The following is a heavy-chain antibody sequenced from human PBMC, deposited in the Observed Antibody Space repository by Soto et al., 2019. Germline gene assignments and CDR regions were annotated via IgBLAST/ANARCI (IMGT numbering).Heavy chain of an antibody. CDR2: ISSSGSTI. V-gene: IGHV3-11*01. CDR3: ATTSGGSYADYYYYGMDV. Sequence: PGGSLRLSCAASGFTFSDYYMSWIRQAPGKGLEWVSYISSSGSTIYYADSVKGRFTISRDNAKNSLYLQMNSLRAEDTAVYYCATTSGGSYADYYYYGMDVWGQGTTVTVSS. J-gene: IGHJ6*02. D-gene: IGHD1-26*01. CDR1: GFTFSDYY.